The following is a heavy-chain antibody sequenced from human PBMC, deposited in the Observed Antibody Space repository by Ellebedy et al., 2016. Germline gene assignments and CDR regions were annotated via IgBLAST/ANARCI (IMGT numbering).Heavy chain of an antibody. D-gene: IGHD6-13*01. J-gene: IGHJ5*02. V-gene: IGHV4-30-2*01. CDR2: IYHSGTT. CDR1: GGSITSGGSS. Sequence: SETLSLTCAVSGGSITSGGSSWTWIRQPPGKNLEWIGYIYHSGTTYYDPSLKSRVTISVDRSKNQFSLRLSSVTAADTAVYYCARSGGSWYIAFDPWGQGTVVTVSS. CDR3: ARSGGSWYIAFDP.